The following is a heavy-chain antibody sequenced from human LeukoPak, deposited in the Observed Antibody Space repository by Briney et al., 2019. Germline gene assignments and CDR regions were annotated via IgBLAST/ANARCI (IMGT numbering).Heavy chain of an antibody. V-gene: IGHV1-18*01. D-gene: IGHD6-13*01. J-gene: IGHJ6*02. CDR3: ARDGAAAGYYYYGMDV. CDR1: GYTFTSYA. CDR2: ISAYNGNT. Sequence: ASVKVSCKASGYTFTSYAMHWVRQAPGQGLEWMGWISAYNGNTNYAQKLQGRVTMTTDTSTSTAYMELRSLRSDDTAVYYCARDGAAAGYYYYGMDVWGQGTTVTVSS.